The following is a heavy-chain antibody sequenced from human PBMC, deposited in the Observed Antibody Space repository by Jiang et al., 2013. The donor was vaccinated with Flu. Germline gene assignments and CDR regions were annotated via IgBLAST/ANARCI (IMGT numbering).Heavy chain of an antibody. V-gene: IGHV2-5*02. Sequence: TSGVGVGVDPSAPTERTLEWLALIYWDDDKRYSPSLKSRLTITKDPSKNQVVLTMTNMDPVDTATYYCAHTYYYDTSGKTFDYWGQGTLVTVSS. J-gene: IGHJ4*02. CDR3: AHTYYYDTSGKTFDY. CDR1: TSGVG. D-gene: IGHD3-22*01. CDR2: IYWDDDK.